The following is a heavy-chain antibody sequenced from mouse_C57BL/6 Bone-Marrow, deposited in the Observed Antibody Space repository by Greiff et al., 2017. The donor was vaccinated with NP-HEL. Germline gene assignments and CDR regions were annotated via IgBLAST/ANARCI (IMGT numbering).Heavy chain of an antibody. V-gene: IGHV5-15*01. CDR1: GFTFSDYG. CDR2: ISNLAYSI. CDR3: ARSPHYYGSSPYWYFDV. J-gene: IGHJ1*03. D-gene: IGHD1-1*01. Sequence: EVQLVESGGGLVQPGGSLKLSCAASGFTFSDYGMAWVRQAPRKGPEWVAFISNLAYSIYYADTVTGRFTISRENAKNTLYLEMSSLRSEDTAMYYCARSPHYYGSSPYWYFDVWGTGTTVTVSS.